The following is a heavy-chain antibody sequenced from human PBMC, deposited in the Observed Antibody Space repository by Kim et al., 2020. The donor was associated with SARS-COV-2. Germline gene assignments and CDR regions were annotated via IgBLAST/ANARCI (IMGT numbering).Heavy chain of an antibody. D-gene: IGHD3-16*01. Sequence: SETLSLTCAVYGGSFSGYYWSWIRQPPGKGLEWIGEINHSGSTNYNPSLKSRVTISVDTSKNQFSLKLSSVTAADTAVYYCAGGPYYYYYYGMDVWGQGT. CDR2: INHSGST. J-gene: IGHJ6*02. CDR3: AGGPYYYYYYGMDV. CDR1: GGSFSGYY. V-gene: IGHV4-34*01.